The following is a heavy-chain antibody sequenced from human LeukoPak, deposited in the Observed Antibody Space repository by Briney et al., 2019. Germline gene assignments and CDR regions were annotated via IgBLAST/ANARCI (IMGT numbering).Heavy chain of an antibody. CDR2: IIPIFGTA. V-gene: IGHV1-69*01. CDR1: GGTFSSYA. J-gene: IGHJ4*02. CDR3: ATTGLGYCSSNSCNSGPFDY. Sequence: ASVRVSCTASGGTFSSYAISWVRQAPGQGLEWLGGIIPIFGTAKYAQTFQCGVTITAEESPSTAYMELSCLRSEDTAVYYSATTGLGYCSSNSCNSGPFDYWGQGTLVTVSS. D-gene: IGHD2-2*02.